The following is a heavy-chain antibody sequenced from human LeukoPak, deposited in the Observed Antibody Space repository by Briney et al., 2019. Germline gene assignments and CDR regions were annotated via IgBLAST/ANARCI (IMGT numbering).Heavy chain of an antibody. J-gene: IGHJ5*02. CDR3: ARVTGGRYCSTTSCYMRGWFDP. CDR1: GGTFSSYA. Sequence: SVTVSCKASGGTFSSYAISWVRQAPGQGLEWMGGIIPVFGTSNYAQKFQGRVTITADESTRTAYMELSSLRSEDTAVYYCARVTGGRYCSTTSCYMRGWFDPWGQGTLVTVSS. D-gene: IGHD2-2*02. CDR2: IIPVFGTS. V-gene: IGHV1-69*13.